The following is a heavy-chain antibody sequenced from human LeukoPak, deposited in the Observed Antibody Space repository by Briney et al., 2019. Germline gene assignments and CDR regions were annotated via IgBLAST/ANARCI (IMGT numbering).Heavy chain of an antibody. J-gene: IGHJ4*02. CDR1: GYSISSGYY. Sequence: SETLSLTCAVSGYSISSGYYWGWIRQPPGKGLQWIGSFYHSGSTYYNPSLRSRVTISVDTSKNQFPLELSSVTAADTAVYYCARVRSGSYSYYFDYWGQGTLVTVSS. CDR3: ARVRSGSYSYYFDY. CDR2: FYHSGST. D-gene: IGHD1-26*01. V-gene: IGHV4-38-2*01.